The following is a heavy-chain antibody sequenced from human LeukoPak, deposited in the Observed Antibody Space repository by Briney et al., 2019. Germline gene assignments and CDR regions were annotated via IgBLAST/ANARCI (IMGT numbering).Heavy chain of an antibody. J-gene: IGHJ4*02. V-gene: IGHV1-8*03. Sequence: ASVKVSCKASGYTCTSYDINWVRQATGQGLEWMGWMNPNSGNTGYAQKFQGRLIITRNTSISTAYMVQSSLRSEDTAVYYCARERCGSSGLWYWGQGTLVTVSS. CDR2: MNPNSGNT. CDR1: GYTCTSYD. CDR3: ARERCGSSGLWY. D-gene: IGHD3-10*01.